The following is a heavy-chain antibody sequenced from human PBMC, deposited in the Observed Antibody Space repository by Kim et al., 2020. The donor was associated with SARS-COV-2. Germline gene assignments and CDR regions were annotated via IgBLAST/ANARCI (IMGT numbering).Heavy chain of an antibody. CDR3: ARGALYGSGGYSRGY. V-gene: IGHV3-33*01. J-gene: IGHJ4*02. CDR1: GFTFSSYG. Sequence: GGSLRLSCAASGFTFSSYGMHWVRQAPGKGLEWVAVIWYDGSNKYYADSVKGRFTISRDNSKNTLYLQMNSLRAEDTAVYYCARGALYGSGGYSRGYWGQGTLVTVSS. CDR2: IWYDGSNK. D-gene: IGHD3-10*01.